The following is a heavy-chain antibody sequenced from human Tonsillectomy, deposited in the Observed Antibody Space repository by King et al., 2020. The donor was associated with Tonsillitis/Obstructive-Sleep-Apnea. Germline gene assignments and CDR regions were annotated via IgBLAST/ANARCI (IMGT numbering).Heavy chain of an antibody. J-gene: IGHJ4*02. CDR3: VVGDHFDY. V-gene: IGHV3-7*01. Sequence: EVQLVESGGGLVQPGGSLRLSCAASGFTFSSYWMSWVRQAPGKGLEWVANIKQDGSEKNYVDSVKGRFTISRENAKNSLYLQMSSLRAEDTAVYYCVVGDHFDYWGQGTLVAVSS. D-gene: IGHD2-2*01. CDR2: IKQDGSEK. CDR1: GFTFSSYW.